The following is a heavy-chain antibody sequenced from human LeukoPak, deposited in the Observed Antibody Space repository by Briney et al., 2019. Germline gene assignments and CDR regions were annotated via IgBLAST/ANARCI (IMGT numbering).Heavy chain of an antibody. J-gene: IGHJ4*02. CDR1: GFTFSSYW. CDR2: INSDGSST. Sequence: GGSPRLSCAASGFTFSSYWMHWVRQAPGKGLVWVSRINSDGSSTSYANSVKGRFTISRDNSKNTLYLQMNSLRAEDTAVYYCANRRCTSSSCYLEYWGQGTLVTVSS. CDR3: ANRRCTSSSCYLEY. V-gene: IGHV3-74*01. D-gene: IGHD2-2*01.